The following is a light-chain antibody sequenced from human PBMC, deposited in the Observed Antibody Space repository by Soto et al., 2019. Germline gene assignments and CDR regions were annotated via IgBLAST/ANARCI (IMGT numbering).Light chain of an antibody. CDR2: KAS. CDR1: QSISRW. CDR3: QQYNSYPHT. J-gene: IGKJ2*01. Sequence: DIQMTPSPSTLSASVGDRVTITCRARQSISRWLAWYQQKPGKAPNLLIYKASNLQSGVPSRFSGTGSGTEFSLSVSSLQPEDFATYYCQQYNSYPHTFGQGTKLEIK. V-gene: IGKV1-5*03.